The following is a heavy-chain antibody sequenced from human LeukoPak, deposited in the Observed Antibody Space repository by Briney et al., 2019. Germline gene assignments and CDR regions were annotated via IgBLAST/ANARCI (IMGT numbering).Heavy chain of an antibody. V-gene: IGHV3-30*02. CDR1: GFTFSSYG. J-gene: IGHJ5*02. CDR2: IRYDGSNK. Sequence: GGSLRLSCAASGFTFSSYGMHWVRQAPGKGLEWVAFIRYDGSNKYYADSVKGRFTISRDNAKGTLYLQMNSLRAEDTAVYYCASLTTMGAWAPYNWFDPWGQGTLVTVSS. D-gene: IGHD1-26*01. CDR3: ASLTTMGAWAPYNWFDP.